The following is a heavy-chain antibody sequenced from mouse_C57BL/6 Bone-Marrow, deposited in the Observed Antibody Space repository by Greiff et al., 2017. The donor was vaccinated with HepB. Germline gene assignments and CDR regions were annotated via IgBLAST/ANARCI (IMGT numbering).Heavy chain of an antibody. CDR3: APNYYGSSYVGWFAY. D-gene: IGHD1-1*01. Sequence: VQLQQSGPELVKPGASVKISCKASGYSFTDYNMNWVKQSNGKSLEWIGVINPNYGTTSYNQKFKGKATLTVDKSSSTAYMQLSSLTSEDSAVYYCAPNYYGSSYVGWFAYWGQGTLVTVSA. CDR2: INPNYGTT. J-gene: IGHJ3*01. V-gene: IGHV1-39*01. CDR1: GYSFTDYN.